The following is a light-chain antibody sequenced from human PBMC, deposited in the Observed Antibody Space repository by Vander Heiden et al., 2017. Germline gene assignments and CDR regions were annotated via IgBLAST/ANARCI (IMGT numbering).Light chain of an antibody. CDR2: DDN. CDR3: AAWTDSLNAYV. J-gene: IGLJ1*01. CDR1: SSSIGSDT. V-gene: IGLV1-44*01. Sequence: QSVLTQPPSASGTPGQSVTISCSGSSSSIGSDTVNWYQQLPETAPKLLIYDDNQRASGVPDRFSGSKSGTSASLAISGLQSEDEADYYCAAWTDSLNAYVFGTGTEVTVL.